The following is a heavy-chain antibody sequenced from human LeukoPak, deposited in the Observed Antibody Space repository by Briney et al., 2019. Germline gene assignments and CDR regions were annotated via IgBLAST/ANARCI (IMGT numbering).Heavy chain of an antibody. CDR1: GFTFSSYW. CDR3: ARSMLSRGDAFDI. V-gene: IGHV3-7*01. Sequence: GGSLRLSCAGSGFTFSSYWMSWVRQAPGKGLEWVANIKQDGSEKYYVDSVKGRFTISRDNAKNSLYLPMNSLRAEDTAVYYCARSMLSRGDAFDIWGQGTMVTVSS. D-gene: IGHD2-8*01. J-gene: IGHJ3*02. CDR2: IKQDGSEK.